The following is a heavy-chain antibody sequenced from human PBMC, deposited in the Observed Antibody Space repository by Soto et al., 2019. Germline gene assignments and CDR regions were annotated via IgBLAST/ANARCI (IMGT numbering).Heavy chain of an antibody. V-gene: IGHV3-7*03. CDR3: ARLLLGVNWDYDAFDI. J-gene: IGHJ3*02. Sequence: GGSLRLSCAASGFTFSSYWMSWVRQAPGKGLEWVANIKQDGSEKYYVDSVKGRFTISRDNAKNSLYLQMNSLRAEDTAVYYCARLLLGVNWDYDAFDIWGQWTMVTVSS. D-gene: IGHD1-7*01. CDR2: IKQDGSEK. CDR1: GFTFSSYW.